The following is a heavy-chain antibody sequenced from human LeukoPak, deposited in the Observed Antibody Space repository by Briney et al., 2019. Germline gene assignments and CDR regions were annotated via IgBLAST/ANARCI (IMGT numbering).Heavy chain of an antibody. CDR1: GGSISSYY. CDR3: ARGGLDDSSWFDP. CDR2: IYYSGST. V-gene: IGHV4-59*01. D-gene: IGHD3-3*01. Sequence: SETLSLTCTVSGGSISSYYWSWIRQPPRKGLEWIGYIYYSGSTNYNPSLKSRVTISVDTSKNQFSLKLSSVTAADTAVYYCARGGLDDSSWFDPWAREPWSLSPQ. J-gene: IGHJ5*02.